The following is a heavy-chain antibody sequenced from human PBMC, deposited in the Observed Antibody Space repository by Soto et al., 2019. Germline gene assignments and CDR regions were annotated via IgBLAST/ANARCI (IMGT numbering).Heavy chain of an antibody. CDR1: GFDFKTYA. V-gene: IGHV3-23*01. CDR2: ISQTGGTS. CDR3: ARSLEDYSTNNFYDP. J-gene: IGHJ1*01. D-gene: IGHD3-3*01. Sequence: GSLRLSCVTSGFDFKTYAMTWIRHIPGKGLQWVSTISQTGGTSYYVDSVRGRFTISRDNSDNVLFLQMDALRIEDTAMYYCARSLEDYSTNNFYDPWGQGTLVTVSS.